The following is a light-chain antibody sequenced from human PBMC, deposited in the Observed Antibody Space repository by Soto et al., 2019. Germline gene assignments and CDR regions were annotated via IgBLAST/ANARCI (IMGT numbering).Light chain of an antibody. CDR1: QTISNW. CDR3: LQDHDDSWT. J-gene: IGKJ1*01. CDR2: AAS. Sequence: IQMTQSPSTLSASVGDRVTITCRASQTISNWLAWYQVKPGKAPTLLIYAASNLQSGVPSRFRGSRSGTEFTLTVSSLQPEDFATYYCLQDHDDSWTFGQGTKVDIK. V-gene: IGKV1-6*01.